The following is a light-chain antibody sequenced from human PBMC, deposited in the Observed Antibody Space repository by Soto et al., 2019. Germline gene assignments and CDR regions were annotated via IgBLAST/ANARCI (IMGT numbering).Light chain of an antibody. J-gene: IGKJ3*01. V-gene: IGKV3-15*01. Sequence: EMVMTQSPATLSVSPGERATLSCRASQSVNSNLAWYQQKPGQAPRLLIYGASSRATGIPGRFSGSGSGTEFTLTISSLQSEDFAVYYCQQYNNWPPPFTFGPGTKVDIK. CDR3: QQYNNWPPPFT. CDR1: QSVNSN. CDR2: GAS.